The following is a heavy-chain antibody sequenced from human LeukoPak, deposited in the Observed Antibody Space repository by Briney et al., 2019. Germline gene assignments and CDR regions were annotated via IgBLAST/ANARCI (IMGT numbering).Heavy chain of an antibody. CDR3: ARVTGYYFYIDL. Sequence: RPGPSLRLSCGASGLTFVDYGIASVRPAPGKGLGWVDGMNWNGETPSYADSVKGRFTISRDSAKNSLQLQMSSLRPEDTAFYYCARVTGYYFYIDLWGNGTTVTVSS. CDR2: MNWNGETP. CDR1: GLTFVDYG. J-gene: IGHJ6*03. V-gene: IGHV3-20*04.